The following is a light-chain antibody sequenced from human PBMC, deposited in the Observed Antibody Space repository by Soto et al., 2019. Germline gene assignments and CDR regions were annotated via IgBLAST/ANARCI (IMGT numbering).Light chain of an antibody. CDR2: DAS. Sequence: DIPMTQSPSSVSASVGDRVTITCRASQGISSWLAWYHQKPGKAPKVLIYDASSLQSGVPSRFSGSGSGTDFTLTISNLQPEDFATYYCQQVYSFPLTFCGGTKVEIK. V-gene: IGKV1D-12*01. CDR1: QGISSW. J-gene: IGKJ4*01. CDR3: QQVYSFPLT.